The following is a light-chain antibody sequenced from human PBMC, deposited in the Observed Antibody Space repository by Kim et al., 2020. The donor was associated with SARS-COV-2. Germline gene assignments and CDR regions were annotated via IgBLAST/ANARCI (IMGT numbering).Light chain of an antibody. CDR1: HSLIYSDGNTY. Sequence: PAYISCRSSHSLIYSDGNTYLSWFQQRPGQSPRRLIYKISSRHSGVPDRFSGSGSGTDFTLTISRVEAEDVGVYYCMQGSYWPPTFGGGTKVDIK. J-gene: IGKJ4*01. CDR2: KIS. CDR3: MQGSYWPPT. V-gene: IGKV2-30*01.